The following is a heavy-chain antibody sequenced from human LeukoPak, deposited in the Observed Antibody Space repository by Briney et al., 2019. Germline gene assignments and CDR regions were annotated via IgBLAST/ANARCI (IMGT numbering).Heavy chain of an antibody. Sequence: GGSLRLSCAASGFTFSNFPMTWVRQAPGKGLEAFSSISGSGGDTYYADSVKGRFTISRDNSKNTLYLQMNSLRAEDTAVYYCARGDTAMVFFDYWGQGTLVTVSS. D-gene: IGHD5-18*01. CDR2: ISGSGGDT. J-gene: IGHJ4*02. V-gene: IGHV3-23*01. CDR1: GFTFSNFP. CDR3: ARGDTAMVFFDY.